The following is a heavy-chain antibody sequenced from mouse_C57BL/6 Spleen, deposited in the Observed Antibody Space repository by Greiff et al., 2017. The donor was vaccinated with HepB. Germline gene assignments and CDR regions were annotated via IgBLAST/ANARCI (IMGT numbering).Heavy chain of an antibody. V-gene: IGHV1-4*01. CDR3: ARRDYGSSQFDY. J-gene: IGHJ2*01. D-gene: IGHD1-1*01. CDR1: GYTFTSYT. CDR2: INPSSGYT. Sequence: VQLQQSGAELARPGASVKMSCKASGYTFTSYTMHWVKQRPGQGLEWIGYINPSSGYTKYNQKFKDKATLTADKSSSTAYMQLSSLTSEDSAVYYCARRDYGSSQFDYWGQGTTLTVSS.